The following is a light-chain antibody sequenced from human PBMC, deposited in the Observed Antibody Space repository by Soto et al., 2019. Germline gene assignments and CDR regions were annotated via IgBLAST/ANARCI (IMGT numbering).Light chain of an antibody. Sequence: QSVLTQPPSVSGAPGQRVTITCTGSRSNIGAGFDVHWYQQSPGTAPKLLIYDNTNRPSGVPARFSASKSGTSASLAITGLQAGDEADYYCQSYDNSLNDSVFGGGTKLTVL. CDR2: DNT. J-gene: IGLJ2*01. CDR1: RSNIGAGFD. V-gene: IGLV1-40*01. CDR3: QSYDNSLNDSV.